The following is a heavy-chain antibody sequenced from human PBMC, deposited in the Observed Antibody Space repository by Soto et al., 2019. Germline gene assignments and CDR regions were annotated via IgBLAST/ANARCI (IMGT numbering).Heavy chain of an antibody. CDR3: XXXPQGGYSSTPLYFDL. J-gene: IGHJ2*01. D-gene: IGHD6-13*01. CDR2: ISWNSGSI. V-gene: IGHV3-9*01. CDR1: GFTFDDYA. Sequence: EVQLVESGGGLVQPGRSLRLSCAASGFTFDDYAMHWVRQAPGKGLEWVSGISWNSGSIGYADSVKGRFTISRDNAKNSRXXXMXXXXXXXXXXXXXXXXPQGGYSSTPLYFDLXXXGXXXTVSX.